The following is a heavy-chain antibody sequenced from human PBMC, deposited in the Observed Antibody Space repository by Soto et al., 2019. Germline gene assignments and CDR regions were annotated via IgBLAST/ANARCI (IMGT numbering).Heavy chain of an antibody. Sequence: SETLSLTCAVYGGSFSGYYWSWIRQPPGKXLEWIGEINHSGSTNYNPSLKSRVTISVDTSKNQFSLKLSSVTAADTAVYYCARTSRYLACSSTSCYPGGYYYYYYGMDVWGQGPTVTVSS. V-gene: IGHV4-34*01. CDR2: INHSGST. D-gene: IGHD2-2*01. J-gene: IGHJ6*02. CDR1: GGSFSGYY. CDR3: ARTSRYLACSSTSCYPGGYYYYYYGMDV.